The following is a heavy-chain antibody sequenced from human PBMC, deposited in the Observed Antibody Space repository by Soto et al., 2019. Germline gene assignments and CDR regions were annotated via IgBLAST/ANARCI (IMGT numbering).Heavy chain of an antibody. CDR3: ARAGYSGYDYYYYGMDV. Sequence: SVKVSCKASGGTFSSYAISWVRQAPGEGLEWMGGIIPIFGTANYAQKFQGRVTITADESTSTAYMELSSPRSEDTAVYYCARAGYSGYDYYYYGMDVWGQGTTVTVSS. CDR2: IIPIFGTA. D-gene: IGHD5-12*01. CDR1: GGTFSSYA. J-gene: IGHJ6*02. V-gene: IGHV1-69*13.